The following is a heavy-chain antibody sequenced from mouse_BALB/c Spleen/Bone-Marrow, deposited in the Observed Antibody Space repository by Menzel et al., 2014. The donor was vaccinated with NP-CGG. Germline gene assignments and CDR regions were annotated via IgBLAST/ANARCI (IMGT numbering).Heavy chain of an antibody. CDR1: GYTFTSYY. Sequence: QVQLKESGAELVKPGASVKLSYKASGYTFTSYYMYWVKQRPGQGLEWIGGINPSNGGTNFNEKFKSKATLTVDKSSSTAYMHLSSLTSEDSAVYYCTRGLRAWFAYWGQGTLVTVSA. D-gene: IGHD3-1*01. CDR3: TRGLRAWFAY. CDR2: INPSNGGT. J-gene: IGHJ3*01. V-gene: IGHV1S81*02.